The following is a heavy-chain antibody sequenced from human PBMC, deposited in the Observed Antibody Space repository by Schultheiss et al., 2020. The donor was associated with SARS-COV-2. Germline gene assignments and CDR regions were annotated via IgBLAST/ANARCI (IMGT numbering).Heavy chain of an antibody. CDR1: GGSISSYY. Sequence: TLSLTCTVSGGSISSYYWSWIRQPAGKGLEWIGRIYTSGSTNYNPSLKSRVTMSVDTSKNQFSLKLSSVTAADTAVYYCARERGYSYGYPARYYYYGMDVWGQGTTVTVSS. J-gene: IGHJ6*02. CDR3: ARERGYSYGYPARYYYYGMDV. V-gene: IGHV4-4*07. CDR2: IYTSGST. D-gene: IGHD5-18*01.